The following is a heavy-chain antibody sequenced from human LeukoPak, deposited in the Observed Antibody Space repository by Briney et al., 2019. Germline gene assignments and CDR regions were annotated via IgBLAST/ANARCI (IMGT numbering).Heavy chain of an antibody. CDR3: AKDLVAVGGKDYFDC. V-gene: IGHV3-30-3*01. CDR1: GFTFSSYA. CDR2: ISYDGSNK. Sequence: GGSLRLSCAASGFTFSSYAMHWVRQAPGKGLEWVAVISYDGSNKYYADSVKGRFTISRDNSKNTLYLQMNSLRAEDTAVYYCAKDLVAVGGKDYFDCWGQGTLASVSS. D-gene: IGHD6-19*01. J-gene: IGHJ4*02.